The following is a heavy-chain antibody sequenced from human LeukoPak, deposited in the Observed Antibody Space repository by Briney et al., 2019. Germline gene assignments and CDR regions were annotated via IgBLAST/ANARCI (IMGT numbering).Heavy chain of an antibody. V-gene: IGHV3-53*01. CDR3: ARGRRDGYNLGY. Sequence: GGSLRLSCAASGFNATTNYMSWVRQAPGKGLEWVSVIYSGGTTYYADSVKGRFTISRDISKNTLSLQMNSLRAEDTAVYYCARGRRDGYNLGYWGQGTLVAVSS. CDR1: GFNATTNY. CDR2: IYSGGTT. D-gene: IGHD5-24*01. J-gene: IGHJ4*02.